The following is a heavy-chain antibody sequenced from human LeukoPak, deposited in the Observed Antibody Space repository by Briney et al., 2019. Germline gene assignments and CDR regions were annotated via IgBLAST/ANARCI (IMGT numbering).Heavy chain of an antibody. CDR3: AREGQLVGPTPKVHYYGMDF. CDR1: GYTFSSYG. V-gene: IGHV1-18*04. D-gene: IGHD1-26*01. Sequence: ASVKVSCKASGYTFSSYGVTWVRQAPGQGLEWMGWISTFNDNTNYAQKLQGRVTMTIDISTSTAYMELRSLRSDDTAVYYCAREGQLVGPTPKVHYYGMDFWGQGTTVTVSS. CDR2: ISTFNDNT. J-gene: IGHJ6*02.